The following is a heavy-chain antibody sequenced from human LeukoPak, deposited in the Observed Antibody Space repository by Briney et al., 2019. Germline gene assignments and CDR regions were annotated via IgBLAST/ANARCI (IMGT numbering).Heavy chain of an antibody. D-gene: IGHD6-13*01. J-gene: IGHJ4*02. Sequence: PAGGSLRLSCAASGFTFDDYAMHWVRQAPGKGLEWVSGISWNSGSIGYADSVKGRFTISRDNAKNSLYLQMNSLRAEDTALYYCAKGISSSWRDYFDYWGQGTLVTVSS. V-gene: IGHV3-9*01. CDR1: GFTFDDYA. CDR3: AKGISSSWRDYFDY. CDR2: ISWNSGSI.